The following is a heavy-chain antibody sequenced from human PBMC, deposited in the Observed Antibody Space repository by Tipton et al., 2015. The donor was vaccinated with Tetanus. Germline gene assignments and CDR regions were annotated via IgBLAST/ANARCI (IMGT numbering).Heavy chain of an antibody. J-gene: IGHJ3*02. CDR1: GDSVSTGNFY. V-gene: IGHV4-30-4*01. CDR3: ARNVYTVTNDAFDI. D-gene: IGHD4-11*01. Sequence: TLSLTCIVSGDSVSTGNFYWSWIRQPPGKGLEWIAFIHHSGLAFSKPSLKSRVSISIDTSQNQFSLRLTSVTAADTAVYFCARNVYTVTNDAFDIWGHGTLVSFSS. CDR2: IHHSGLA.